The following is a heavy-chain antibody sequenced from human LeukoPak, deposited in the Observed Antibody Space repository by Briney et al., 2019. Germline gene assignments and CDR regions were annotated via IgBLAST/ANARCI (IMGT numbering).Heavy chain of an antibody. V-gene: IGHV1-18*01. J-gene: IGHJ3*02. D-gene: IGHD5-18*01. CDR2: MSAYNGNT. Sequence: ASVKVSCKASGYTFNSYGISWVRQAPGQGLEWMGWMSAYNGNTNYAQKFQGRVTMTTDTSTSTAYMELGSLRSDDTAVYYCARDTAMITSYAFDIWGQGTMVTVSS. CDR3: ARDTAMITSYAFDI. CDR1: GYTFNSYG.